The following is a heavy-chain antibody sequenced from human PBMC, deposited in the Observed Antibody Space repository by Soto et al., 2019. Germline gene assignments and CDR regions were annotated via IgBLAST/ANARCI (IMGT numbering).Heavy chain of an antibody. CDR3: ARTTGYCSGGSCCLGIKYYYNYYMDV. Sequence: QVQLVQSGAEVKKPGASVKVSCKASGYTFTSYDINWVRQATGQGLEWMGWVNPKSGNIGYAQKVQGRVTMTRNTSISTAYMELSSLRFEDTAVYYCARTTGYCSGGSCCLGIKYYYNYYMDVWGKGTTVTVSS. CDR2: VNPKSGNI. V-gene: IGHV1-8*01. J-gene: IGHJ6*03. D-gene: IGHD2-15*01. CDR1: GYTFTSYD.